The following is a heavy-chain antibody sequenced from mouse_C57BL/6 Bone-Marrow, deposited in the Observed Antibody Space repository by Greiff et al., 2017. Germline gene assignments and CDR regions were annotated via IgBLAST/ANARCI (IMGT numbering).Heavy chain of an antibody. CDR2: ISDGGSYT. CDR1: GFTFSSYA. V-gene: IGHV5-4*01. Sequence: EVKLMESGGGLVKPGGSLKLSCAASGFTFSSYAMSWVRQTPEKRLEWVATISDGGSYTYYPDNVKGRFTISRDNAKNNLYLQMSHLKSEDTAMYYCARELLWGDYWGQGTTLRV. D-gene: IGHD2-1*01. J-gene: IGHJ2*01. CDR3: ARELLWGDY.